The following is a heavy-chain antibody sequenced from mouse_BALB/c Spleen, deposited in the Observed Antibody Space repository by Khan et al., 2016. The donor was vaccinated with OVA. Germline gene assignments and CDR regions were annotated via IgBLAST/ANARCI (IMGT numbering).Heavy chain of an antibody. CDR3: AMGRTY. CDR2: ITYSGST. CDR1: GYSITSDYA. J-gene: IGHJ3*01. Sequence: DVKLQESGPGLVKPSQSLSLTCTVTGYSITSDYAWNWIRQFPGNKLEWMGYITYSGSTSYRPSLKSRISITRDTSKNQFFLQLNSVTTEYTATYFCAMGRTYWGQGTLVTVSA. V-gene: IGHV3-2*02. D-gene: IGHD4-1*01.